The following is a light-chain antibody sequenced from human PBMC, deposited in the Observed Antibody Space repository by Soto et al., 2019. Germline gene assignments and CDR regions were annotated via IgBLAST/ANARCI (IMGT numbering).Light chain of an antibody. Sequence: DIQMTQSPSTLSASVGDRVSITCRASESINIWLAWFQQKPGKAPKLLISKASTLESGVPSRFSGSGSGTEFTLTISSLQPDDFATYHCQQYHIHSTFGQGTKLEVK. CDR3: QQYHIHST. J-gene: IGKJ1*01. CDR2: KAS. V-gene: IGKV1-5*03. CDR1: ESINIW.